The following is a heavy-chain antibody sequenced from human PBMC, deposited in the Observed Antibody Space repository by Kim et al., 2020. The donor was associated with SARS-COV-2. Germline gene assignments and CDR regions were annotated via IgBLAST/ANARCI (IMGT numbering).Heavy chain of an antibody. CDR1: GGTFSSYA. D-gene: IGHD6-19*01. Sequence: SVKVSCKASGGTFSSYAISWVRQAPGQGLEWMGGIIPIFGTANYAQKFQGRVTITADKSTSTAYMELSSLRSEDTAVYYCARDPQYSSGYFDYWGQGTLVTVSS. CDR3: ARDPQYSSGYFDY. V-gene: IGHV1-69*06. J-gene: IGHJ4*02. CDR2: IIPIFGTA.